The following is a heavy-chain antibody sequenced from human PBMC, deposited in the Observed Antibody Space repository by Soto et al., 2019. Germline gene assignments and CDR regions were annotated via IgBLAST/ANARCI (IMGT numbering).Heavy chain of an antibody. CDR3: ARDQGRATADGPLGNGLDV. J-gene: IGHJ6*02. Sequence: VKMLESGGGLVQPGTSLRLSCAASGFSFSDYGMHWVRQAPGKGLEWLTIIWFDASHEYYADSVKGRFTISRDNSNNTLYLQLNSLTADDTAVYFCARDQGRATADGPLGNGLDVWGQGTAVTVSS. D-gene: IGHD6-13*01. CDR2: IWFDASHE. V-gene: IGHV3-33*01. CDR1: GFSFSDYG.